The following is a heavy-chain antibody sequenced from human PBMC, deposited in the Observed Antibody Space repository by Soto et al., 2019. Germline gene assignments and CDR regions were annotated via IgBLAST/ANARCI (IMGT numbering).Heavy chain of an antibody. CDR3: ARDWFYYDRSGYRHLGY. V-gene: IGHV1-18*01. Sequence: ASGKVSCKASCYSFSSYGISWVRQAPGQGLEWMGWISAYNGNTNSAQKLQGRVTMTTDTSTSTAYMELRSLRSDDTAVYYCARDWFYYDRSGYRHLGYWGQGTLVTVSS. CDR2: ISAYNGNT. CDR1: CYSFSSYG. J-gene: IGHJ4*02. D-gene: IGHD3-22*01.